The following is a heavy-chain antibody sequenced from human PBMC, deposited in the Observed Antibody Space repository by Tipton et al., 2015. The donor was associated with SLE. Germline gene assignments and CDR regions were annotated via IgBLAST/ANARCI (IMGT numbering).Heavy chain of an antibody. V-gene: IGHV4-34*01. CDR2: INHSGST. CDR3: ASVLLGLDQICYWSFDL. Sequence: TLSLTCAVYGGSFSGYYWSWVRQPPGKGLEWIGEINHSGSTNYNPSLKRRFTISVDAAKKQISLNLKSATAADTAVYYWASVLLGLDQICYWSFDLWGRVPLVPVSS. CDR1: GGSFSGYY. J-gene: IGHJ2*01. D-gene: IGHD1-26*01.